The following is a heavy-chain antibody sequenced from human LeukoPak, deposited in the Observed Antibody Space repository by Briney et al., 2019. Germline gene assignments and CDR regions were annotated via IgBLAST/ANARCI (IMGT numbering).Heavy chain of an antibody. CDR1: GGSISGYY. Sequence: PSETLSLTCSVSGGSISGYYWTWIRQPAGKGLEWIGRVYTSGSTHYNPSLKARLTMSVDTSKNQFSLKLSSVTAADTAVYYCARLITGTTTAFDIWGQGTMVTVSS. CDR3: ARLITGTTTAFDI. D-gene: IGHD1-7*01. CDR2: VYTSGST. V-gene: IGHV4-4*07. J-gene: IGHJ3*02.